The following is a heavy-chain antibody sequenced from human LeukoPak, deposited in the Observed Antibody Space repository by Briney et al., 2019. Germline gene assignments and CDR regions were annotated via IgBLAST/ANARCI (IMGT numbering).Heavy chain of an antibody. V-gene: IGHV1-69*13. CDR3: ARSLGYCSGGSCSSSGMDV. CDR1: GGTFSSYA. Sequence: GASVKVSCKASGGTFSSYAISWVRQAPGQGPEWMGGIIPIFGTANYAQTLQGRVTITADESTSTAYMEMSSLRSEDTAVYYCARSLGYCSGGSCSSSGMDVWGQGTTVTVSS. J-gene: IGHJ6*02. D-gene: IGHD2-15*01. CDR2: IIPIFGTA.